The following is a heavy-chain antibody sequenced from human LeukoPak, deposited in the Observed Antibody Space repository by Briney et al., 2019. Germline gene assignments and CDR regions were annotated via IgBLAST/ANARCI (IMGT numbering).Heavy chain of an antibody. D-gene: IGHD2-8*01. CDR3: ARDHGYCTNGVCYLLFDY. J-gene: IGHJ4*02. Sequence: GGSVKVSCKASGYTFTGYYMPWVRQAPGQGLEWMGWINPNSGGTNYAQKFQGRVTMTRDTSISTAYMELSRLRSDDTAVYYCARDHGYCTNGVCYLLFDYWGQGTLVTVSS. CDR2: INPNSGGT. CDR1: GYTFTGYY. V-gene: IGHV1-2*02.